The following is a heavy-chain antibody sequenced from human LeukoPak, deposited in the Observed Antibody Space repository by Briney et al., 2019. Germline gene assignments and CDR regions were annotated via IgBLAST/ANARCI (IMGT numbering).Heavy chain of an antibody. CDR1: GFTFSSYG. CDR3: SRGLDSRKLGY. Sequence: GGSLRLSCAASGFTFSSYGMHWVRQAPGKGLEWVAVIRYDGSNKNYADSVKGRFTISRDNSKNTLYLQVNSLRAEDTAVYFCSRGLDSRKLGYWGQGILVTVSS. J-gene: IGHJ4*02. V-gene: IGHV3-33*01. D-gene: IGHD3-22*01. CDR2: IRYDGSNK.